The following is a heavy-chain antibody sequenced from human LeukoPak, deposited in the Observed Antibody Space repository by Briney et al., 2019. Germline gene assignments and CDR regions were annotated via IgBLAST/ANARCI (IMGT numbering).Heavy chain of an antibody. D-gene: IGHD3/OR15-3a*01. CDR3: AKDRSGHPPRTGIFGS. J-gene: IGHJ5*02. CDR1: GFTFRSDV. CDR2: ISSSGGST. Sequence: PGGSLRLSCAASGFTFRSDVMSWVRQAPGKWLEWVSSISSSGGSTYYADSVKGRFTIARDNSKNTLYLQGQSLRAEDTAVYYCAKDRSGHPPRTGIFGSWGQGTLVTVSS. V-gene: IGHV3-23*01.